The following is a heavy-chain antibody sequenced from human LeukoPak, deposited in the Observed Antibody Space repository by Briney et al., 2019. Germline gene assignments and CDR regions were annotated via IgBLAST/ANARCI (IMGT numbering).Heavy chain of an antibody. CDR2: MNPNSGNT. V-gene: IGHV1-8*01. CDR3: ARVSWELTTDI. D-gene: IGHD1-26*01. CDR1: GYTFTNYD. Sequence: ASVKVSCKSSGYTFTNYDINWVRQATGQGFEWMGWMNPNSGNTGYAQKFQGRVTMTRNTAISTAYMELSSLRSEDTAAYYCARVSWELTTDIWGQGTMVTVSS. J-gene: IGHJ3*02.